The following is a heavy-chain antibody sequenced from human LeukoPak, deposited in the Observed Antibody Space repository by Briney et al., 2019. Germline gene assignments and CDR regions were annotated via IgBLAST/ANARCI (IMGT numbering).Heavy chain of an antibody. J-gene: IGHJ4*02. Sequence: SETLSLTCAVYGGSFSGYYWSWIRQPPGKGLEWIGEINHSGSTNYNPSLKSRVTISVDTSKSQFSLKLSSVTAADTAVYYCARARLRFLEWLSPFDYWGQGTLVTVSS. D-gene: IGHD3-3*01. CDR1: GGSFSGYY. CDR2: INHSGST. V-gene: IGHV4-34*01. CDR3: ARARLRFLEWLSPFDY.